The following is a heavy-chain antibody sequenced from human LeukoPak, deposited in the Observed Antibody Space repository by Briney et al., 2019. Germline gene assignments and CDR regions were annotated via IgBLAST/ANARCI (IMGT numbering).Heavy chain of an antibody. CDR1: GFTFSSYG. CDR3: TTYRGYSSGPHDF. CDR2: ISGSGGTT. D-gene: IGHD5-18*01. Sequence: GGTLRLSCAASGFTFSSYGMNWVRQAPGKGLEWVSAISGSGGTTYYADSVKGRFTISRDNSKNTLYLQMNSLKTEDTAVYYCTTYRGYSSGPHDFWGQGTLVTVSS. V-gene: IGHV3-23*01. J-gene: IGHJ4*02.